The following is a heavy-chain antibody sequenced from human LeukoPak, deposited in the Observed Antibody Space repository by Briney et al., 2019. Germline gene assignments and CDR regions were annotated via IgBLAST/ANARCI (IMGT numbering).Heavy chain of an antibody. CDR3: ARGIAARRFDY. V-gene: IGHV1-2*02. J-gene: IGHJ4*02. Sequence: ASVKVSCKASGYSFTGHYMHWVRQAPGQGLEWMGWINPKSGGTNYAQKFQGRVTTTRDTSISTAYMDMSSLRSDDTAVYYCARGIAARRFDYWGQGTLVTVSS. CDR2: INPKSGGT. D-gene: IGHD6-6*01. CDR1: GYSFTGHY.